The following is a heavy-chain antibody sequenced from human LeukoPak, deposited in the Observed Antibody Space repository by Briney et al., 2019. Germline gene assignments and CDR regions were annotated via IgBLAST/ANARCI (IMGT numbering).Heavy chain of an antibody. CDR1: GFTFRSYW. J-gene: IGHJ4*02. CDR2: IKQDGSEK. D-gene: IGHD3-9*01. V-gene: IGHV3-7*01. CDR3: AGDPSYYDILTGYYHPLDY. Sequence: GGSLRLTCAASGFTFRSYWMSWVRQAPGKGLEWVANIKQDGSEKYYVDSVKGRFTISRDNAKNSLYLQMNSLRAEDTAVYYCAGDPSYYDILTGYYHPLDYWGQGTLVTVSS.